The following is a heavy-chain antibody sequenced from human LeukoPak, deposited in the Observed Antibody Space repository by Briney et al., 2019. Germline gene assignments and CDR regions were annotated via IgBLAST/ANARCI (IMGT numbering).Heavy chain of an antibody. D-gene: IGHD5-18*01. Sequence: GGSLRLSCAASGFTFSSYEMNWVRQAPGKGLEWVSYISSGGNTIYYADSVKGRFTISRDNAKNSLYLQMNSLRAEDTAVYYCAREGTAMVSSDYWGQGTLVTVSS. V-gene: IGHV3-48*03. CDR3: AREGTAMVSSDY. CDR2: ISSGGNTI. CDR1: GFTFSSYE. J-gene: IGHJ4*02.